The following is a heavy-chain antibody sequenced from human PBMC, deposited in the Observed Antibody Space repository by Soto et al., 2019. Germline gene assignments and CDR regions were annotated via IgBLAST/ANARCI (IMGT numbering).Heavy chain of an antibody. D-gene: IGHD6-19*01. CDR2: ISSNGGST. J-gene: IGHJ4*02. V-gene: IGHV3-64D*06. CDR3: VKGTGSWVPIAVAGKGYFDY. CDR1: GFTFSSYA. Sequence: PGGSLRLSCSASGFTFSSYAMHWVRQAPGKGLEYVSAISSNGGSTYYADSVKGRFTIPRDNSKNTLYLQMSSLRAEDTAVYYCVKGTGSWVPIAVAGKGYFDYWGQGTLVTVSS.